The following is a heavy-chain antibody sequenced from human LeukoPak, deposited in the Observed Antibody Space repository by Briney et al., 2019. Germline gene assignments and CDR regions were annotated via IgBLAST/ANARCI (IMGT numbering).Heavy chain of an antibody. D-gene: IGHD5-18*01. CDR1: GFTFSSYL. V-gene: IGHV3-7*01. Sequence: GGSLRLSCAASGFTFSSYLMSWVRQAPGKGLEWVANIYQDGSEKYYVDSVKGRFTISRDNAKNSLYLQMNGLRAEDTAVYYCATEGLGYTYGVTFDYWGQGTLVTVSS. J-gene: IGHJ4*02. CDR2: IYQDGSEK. CDR3: ATEGLGYTYGVTFDY.